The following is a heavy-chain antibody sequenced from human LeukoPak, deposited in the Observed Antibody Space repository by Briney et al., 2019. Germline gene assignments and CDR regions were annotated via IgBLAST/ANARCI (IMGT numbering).Heavy chain of an antibody. D-gene: IGHD6-13*01. CDR2: ISYDGSNR. V-gene: IGHV3-30*18. CDR1: GFTFSSFG. CDR3: VKDKYSRSWYPFDY. Sequence: GGSLRLSCAASGFTFSSFGMHWVRQAPGKGLEWVAVISYDGSNRYYADSVKGRFTISRDNSKNTLYLQMNSLRAEDTAVYYCVKDKYSRSWYPFDYWGQGTLVTVSS. J-gene: IGHJ4*02.